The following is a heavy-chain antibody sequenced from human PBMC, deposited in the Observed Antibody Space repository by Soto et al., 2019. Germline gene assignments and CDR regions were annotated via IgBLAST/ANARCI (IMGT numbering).Heavy chain of an antibody. CDR3: ARVAYYYDSSGYYRGFGVDY. CDR2: IYHSGST. CDR1: GGSISNGGDY. J-gene: IGHJ4*02. V-gene: IGHV4-30-2*01. D-gene: IGHD3-22*01. Sequence: SETLSLTCTVSGGSISNGGDYWSWIRQPPGKGLEWIGYIYHSGSTYYNPSLKSRVTISVDRSKNQFSLKLSSVTAADTAVYYCARVAYYYDSSGYYRGFGVDYWGQGTLVTVSS.